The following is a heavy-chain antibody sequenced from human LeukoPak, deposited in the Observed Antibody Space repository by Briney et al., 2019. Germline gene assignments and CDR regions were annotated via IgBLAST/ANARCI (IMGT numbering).Heavy chain of an antibody. CDR1: GFTFSTYW. CDR3: TRNPGMDV. CDR2: INGDGSSS. Sequence: GESLKISCAASGFTFSTYWMHWVRQAPGKGLVWVSRINGDGSSSTYADSVKGRFTISRDNAKNTLYLQMNSLRTEDTAVYYCTRNPGMDVWGQGTTVTVSS. J-gene: IGHJ6*02. V-gene: IGHV3-74*01.